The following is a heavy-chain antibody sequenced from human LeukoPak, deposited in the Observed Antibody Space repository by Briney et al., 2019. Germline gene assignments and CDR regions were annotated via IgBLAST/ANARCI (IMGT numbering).Heavy chain of an antibody. CDR1: GFTFSSYW. V-gene: IGHV3-7*01. CDR2: IKQDGSEK. Sequence: GGSLRLSCAASGFTFSSYWMSWVRQAPGKGLEWVANIKQDGSEKYCVDSVKGRFTISRDNAKNSLYLQMNSLRAEDTAVYYCAREWHPGIVGADGLDYWGQGTLVTVSS. J-gene: IGHJ4*02. CDR3: AREWHPGIVGADGLDY. D-gene: IGHD1-26*01.